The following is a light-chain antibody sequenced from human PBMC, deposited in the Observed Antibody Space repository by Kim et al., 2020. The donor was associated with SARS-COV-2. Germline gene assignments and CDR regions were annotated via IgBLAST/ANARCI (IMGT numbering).Light chain of an antibody. Sequence: SSELTQDPAVSVALGQTVRITCHGDSLRSYYASWYQQKPGQAPVLVIYGKNNRPSGIPDRFSGSSSGNTASLTITWAQAEDEADYYCNSRDSSGNHLVFG. J-gene: IGLJ3*02. CDR1: SLRSYY. CDR2: GKN. CDR3: NSRDSSGNHLV. V-gene: IGLV3-19*01.